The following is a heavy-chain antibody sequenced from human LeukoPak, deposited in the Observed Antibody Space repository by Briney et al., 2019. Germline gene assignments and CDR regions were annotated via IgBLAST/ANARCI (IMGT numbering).Heavy chain of an antibody. CDR2: IYSGGST. CDR3: AREPPSYPYGSGSYYSLPA. CDR1: GFTVSSNY. D-gene: IGHD3-10*01. J-gene: IGHJ4*02. Sequence: PGGSLRLSCAASGFTVSSNYMSWVRQAPGKGLEWVSVIYSGGSTYYADSVKGRFTISRDNSKNTLYLQMNSLRAEDTAVYYCAREPPSYPYGSGSYYSLPAWGQGTLVTVSS. V-gene: IGHV3-66*01.